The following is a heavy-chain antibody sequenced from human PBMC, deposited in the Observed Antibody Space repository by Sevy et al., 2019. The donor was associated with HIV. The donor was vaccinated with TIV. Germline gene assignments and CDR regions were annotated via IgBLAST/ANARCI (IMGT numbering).Heavy chain of an antibody. CDR2: IYYSGST. CDR3: ARHLSGSYSIDY. J-gene: IGHJ4*02. Sequence: SETLSLTCTVSGGSISSSSYYWGWIRQPPGKGLEWIGSIYYSGSTYYNPSLKSRVTISVDTSKNQFSLKLSSVTGADTAVYYCARHLSGSYSIDYWGQGTLVTVSS. D-gene: IGHD1-26*01. V-gene: IGHV4-39*01. CDR1: GGSISSSSYY.